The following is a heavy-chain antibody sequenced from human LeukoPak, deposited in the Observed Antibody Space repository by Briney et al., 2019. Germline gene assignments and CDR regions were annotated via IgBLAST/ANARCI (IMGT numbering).Heavy chain of an antibody. CDR2: ISWNSGSI. CDR1: GFTFDDYA. CDR3: ARDRRIAAAGFTYYYYYGMDV. V-gene: IGHV3-9*01. J-gene: IGHJ6*02. Sequence: GGSLRLSCAASGFTFDDYAMHWVRQAPGKGLEWVSGISWNSGSIGYADSVKGRFTISRDNAKNSLYLQMNSLRAEDTAVYYCARDRRIAAAGFTYYYYYGMDVWGQGTTVTVSS. D-gene: IGHD6-13*01.